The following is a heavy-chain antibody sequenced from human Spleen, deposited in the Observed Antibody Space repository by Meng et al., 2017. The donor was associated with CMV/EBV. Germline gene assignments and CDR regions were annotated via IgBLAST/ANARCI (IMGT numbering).Heavy chain of an antibody. CDR2: ISWNSGSI. V-gene: IGHV3-9*01. D-gene: IGHD3-10*01. Sequence: SLKISCAASGFTFDDYAMHWVRQAPGKGLEWVSGISWNSGSIGYADSVKGRFTISRDDVTNTLYLEMNRLREDDTGFYYCAKDRSGLRDAFDIWGQGTVVTVSS. CDR1: GFTFDDYA. CDR3: AKDRSGLRDAFDI. J-gene: IGHJ3*02.